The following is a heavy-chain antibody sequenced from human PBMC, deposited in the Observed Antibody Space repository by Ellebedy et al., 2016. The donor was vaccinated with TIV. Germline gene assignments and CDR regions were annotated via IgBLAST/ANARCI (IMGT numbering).Heavy chain of an antibody. CDR1: GFTFSSFA. J-gene: IGHJ4*02. CDR2: ISAHGAAT. D-gene: IGHD4-11*01. Sequence: PGGSLRLSCAGSGFTFSSFAISWVRQAPGKGLEWVSVISAHGAATYYADSVKGRFTISRDNSKNALYLQMHSLRAEDTAVYFCVRGADDFSNYLFYWGQGTLVTVSS. V-gene: IGHV3-23*01. CDR3: VRGADDFSNYLFY.